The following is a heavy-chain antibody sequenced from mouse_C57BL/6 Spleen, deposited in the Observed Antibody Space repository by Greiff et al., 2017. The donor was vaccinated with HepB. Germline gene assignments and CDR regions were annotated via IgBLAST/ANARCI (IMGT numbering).Heavy chain of an antibody. V-gene: IGHV2-2*01. CDR2: IWSGGST. J-gene: IGHJ3*01. CDR1: GFSLTSYG. CDR3: ASPVWFAY. Sequence: VQLQQSGPGLVQPSQSLSITCTVSGFSLTSYGVHWVRQSPGKGLEWLGVIWSGGSTDYNAAFISRLSISKDNSKSQVFFKMNSLQADDTAIYYCASPVWFAYWGQGTLVTVSA.